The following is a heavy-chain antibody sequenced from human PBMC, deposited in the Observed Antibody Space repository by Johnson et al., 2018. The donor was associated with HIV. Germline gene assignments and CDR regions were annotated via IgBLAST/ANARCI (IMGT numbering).Heavy chain of an antibody. CDR1: GFTFSKYG. J-gene: IGHJ3*02. CDR2: IWYDGSNE. CDR3: AKDLAPYRTVVKSRDAFDI. D-gene: IGHD4-23*01. Sequence: QVQLVESGGGLVQPGGSLRLSCAASGFTFSKYGMHWVRQAPGKGLEWVAVIWYDGSNENYTYSVKGRFTISRDNSKNTLYLQMNSLRAEDTAVYYCAKDLAPYRTVVKSRDAFDIWGQGTMVTVSS. V-gene: IGHV3-33*06.